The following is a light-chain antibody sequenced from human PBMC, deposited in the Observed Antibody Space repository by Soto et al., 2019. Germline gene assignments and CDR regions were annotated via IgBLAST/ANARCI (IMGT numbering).Light chain of an antibody. V-gene: IGKV3-11*01. J-gene: IGKJ1*01. CDR1: QSVGSL. CDR2: DAS. Sequence: EIVLTQSPGTLSLSPWERAILSCRASQSVGSLLAWYQHIPGQAPRLLIFDASYRAAGIAARFRGSGSGTDFTLTIDSLEPEDVAVYYCQQRTNWLWTFGPGTKVDIK. CDR3: QQRTNWLWT.